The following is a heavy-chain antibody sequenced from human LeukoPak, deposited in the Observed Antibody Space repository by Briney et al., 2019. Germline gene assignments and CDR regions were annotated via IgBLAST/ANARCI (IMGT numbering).Heavy chain of an antibody. CDR1: GFNFGSYA. V-gene: IGHV3-23*01. CDR2: IGGSGGNT. D-gene: IGHD2-2*01. J-gene: IGHJ4*02. Sequence: GGSLRLSCAGSGFNFGSYAMSWVRQAPGKGLEWVSVIGGSGGNTYYADFVKGRFTVSRDNAKNSLFLQMNSLRVEDTAVYFCAREVLIVVEPAANTIDYWGQGTRVTVSS. CDR3: AREVLIVVEPAANTIDY.